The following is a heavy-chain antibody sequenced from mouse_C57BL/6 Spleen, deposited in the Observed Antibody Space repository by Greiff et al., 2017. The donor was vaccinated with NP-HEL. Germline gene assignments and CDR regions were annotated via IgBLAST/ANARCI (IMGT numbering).Heavy chain of an antibody. V-gene: IGHV5-6*01. Sequence: EVHLVESGGDLVKPGGSLKLSCAASGFTFSSYGMSWVRQTPDKRLEWVATISSGGSYTYYPDSVKGRFTISRDNAKNTLYLQMSSLKSEDTAMYYCARHLYYYGSSYVFDYWGQGTTLTVSS. CDR2: ISSGGSYT. D-gene: IGHD1-1*01. CDR1: GFTFSSYG. CDR3: ARHLYYYGSSYVFDY. J-gene: IGHJ2*01.